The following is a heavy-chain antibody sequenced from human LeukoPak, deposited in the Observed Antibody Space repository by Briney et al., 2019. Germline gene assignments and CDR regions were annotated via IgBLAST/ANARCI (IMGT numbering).Heavy chain of an antibody. Sequence: SETLSLTCTVSGGSISSYYWSWIRQPPGKGLEWIGYIYYSGSTNYNPSLKGRVTISVDTSKNQFSLKLSSVTAADTAVYYCARHFAKEQWLVRVDYFDYWGQGTLVTVSS. J-gene: IGHJ4*02. CDR2: IYYSGST. V-gene: IGHV4-59*01. CDR1: GGSISSYY. D-gene: IGHD6-19*01. CDR3: ARHFAKEQWLVRVDYFDY.